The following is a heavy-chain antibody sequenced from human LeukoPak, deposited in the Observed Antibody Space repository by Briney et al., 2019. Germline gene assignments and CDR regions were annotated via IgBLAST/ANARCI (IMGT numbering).Heavy chain of an antibody. CDR3: ARHGVDYGDYHGPVDY. Sequence: GESLKISCQGSGYSFTSYWIAWVRQMPGKGLEWMGIIYPGDSDTRYSPSFQGQVTISADKSISTAYLQWSSLKASDAAMYYCARHGVDYGDYHGPVDYWGQGTLVTVSS. V-gene: IGHV5-51*01. CDR2: IYPGDSDT. D-gene: IGHD4-17*01. CDR1: GYSFTSYW. J-gene: IGHJ4*02.